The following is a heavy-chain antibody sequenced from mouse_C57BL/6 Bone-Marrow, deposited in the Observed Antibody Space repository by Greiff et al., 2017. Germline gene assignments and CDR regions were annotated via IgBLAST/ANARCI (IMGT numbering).Heavy chain of an antibody. CDR1: GYTFTSYW. CDR2: IHPNSGST. D-gene: IGHD1-1*01. J-gene: IGHJ2*01. V-gene: IGHV1-64*01. Sequence: QVQLQQPGAELVKPGASVKLSCKASGYTFTSYWMHWVKQRPGQGLEWIGMIHPNSGSTNYNEKFKSKATLTVDKSSSTAYMQLSSLTSEDSAFYYCARPITTVVAFYYWGQGTTLTVSS. CDR3: ARPITTVVAFYY.